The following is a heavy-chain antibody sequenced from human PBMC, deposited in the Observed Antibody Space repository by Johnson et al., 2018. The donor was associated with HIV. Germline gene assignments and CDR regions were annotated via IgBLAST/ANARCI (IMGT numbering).Heavy chain of an antibody. D-gene: IGHD7-27*01. J-gene: IGHJ3*02. V-gene: IGHV3-30*04. CDR3: ARQLGSDAFDI. CDR1: GFTFSNFA. CDR2: ISYDGSNK. Sequence: QVQLVESGGGVVQPGRSLRLSCAASGFTFSNFAMHWVRKAPGKGVEWVVVISYDGSNKYFADSVKGRFTISRDNSKNWLYLQMNSLRAEDTAVYYCARQLGSDAFDIWGQGTMVTVSS.